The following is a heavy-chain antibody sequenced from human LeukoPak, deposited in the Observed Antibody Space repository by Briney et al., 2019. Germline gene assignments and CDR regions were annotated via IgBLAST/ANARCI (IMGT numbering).Heavy chain of an antibody. CDR1: GYSISIGYY. V-gene: IGHV4-38-2*02. D-gene: IGHD6-13*01. Sequence: SETLSLTCTVSGYSISIGYYWGWIRQPPGKGLEWIGSFYHSGSTNYNPSLKSRVTISVDTSKNQFSLKLSSVTAADTAVYYCARSSAAGTGDGAFDIWGQGTMVTVSS. CDR3: ARSSAAGTGDGAFDI. CDR2: FYHSGST. J-gene: IGHJ3*02.